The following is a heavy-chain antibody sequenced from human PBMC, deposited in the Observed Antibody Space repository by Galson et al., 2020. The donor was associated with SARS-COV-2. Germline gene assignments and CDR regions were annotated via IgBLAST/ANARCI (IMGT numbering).Heavy chain of an antibody. J-gene: IGHJ3*02. V-gene: IGHV3-30*04. CDR2: ISYDGSEQ. CDR3: ARSGPSLAGTMGAFDI. Sequence: GESLKISCAASGFTFFSYAINWVRQAPGKGLEWVAVISYDGSEQYYGDSVKGRFTISRDNSRNTLYLQVDSLRLEDTAVYYCARSGPSLAGTMGAFDIWGQGTMVTVSS. D-gene: IGHD6-19*01. CDR1: GFTFFSYA.